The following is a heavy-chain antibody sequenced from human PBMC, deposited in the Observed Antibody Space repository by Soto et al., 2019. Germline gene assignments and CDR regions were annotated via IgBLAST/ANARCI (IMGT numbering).Heavy chain of an antibody. CDR3: AIRTGQLAIISEFDGDWFFEV. CDR2: INPDSGGT. CDR1: GYTFTDYY. V-gene: IGHV1-2*02. Sequence: ASGKVSCKASGYTFTDYYIHWVRQAPGQGLEWVGWINPDSGGTNLAQRFQGRVTMTSDASINTAYMELSSLRSDDTAVYYCAIRTGQLAIISEFDGDWFFEVWGRGTLVTVSS. J-gene: IGHJ2*01. D-gene: IGHD2-2*01.